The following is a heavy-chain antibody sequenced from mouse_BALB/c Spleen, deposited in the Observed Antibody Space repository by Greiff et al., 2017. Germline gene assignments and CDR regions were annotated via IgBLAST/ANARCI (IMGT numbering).Heavy chain of an antibody. CDR1: GYSITSDYA. V-gene: IGHV3-2*02. D-gene: IGHD4-1*01. Sequence: EVKLEESGPGLVKPSQSLSLTCTVTGYSITSDYAWNWIRQFPGNKLEWMGYISYSGSTSYNPSLKSRISITRDTSKNQFFLQLNSVTTEDTATYYCADQTGTEYAMDYWGQGTSVTVSS. J-gene: IGHJ4*01. CDR3: ADQTGTEYAMDY. CDR2: ISYSGST.